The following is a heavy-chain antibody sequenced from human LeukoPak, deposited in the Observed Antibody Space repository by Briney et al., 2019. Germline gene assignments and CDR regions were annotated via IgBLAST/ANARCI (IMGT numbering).Heavy chain of an antibody. Sequence: GGSLRLSCAASGLTFSDYTMNWVRQAPGKGLEWVSYISSSSSTISHADSVKGRFTISRDNAKNSLFLQMNSLRAEDTAVYYCASVGHCTSSSCPYYFDYWGQGTLVTVSS. V-gene: IGHV3-48*01. D-gene: IGHD2-2*03. CDR1: GLTFSDYT. CDR3: ASVGHCTSSSCPYYFDY. CDR2: ISSSSSTI. J-gene: IGHJ4*02.